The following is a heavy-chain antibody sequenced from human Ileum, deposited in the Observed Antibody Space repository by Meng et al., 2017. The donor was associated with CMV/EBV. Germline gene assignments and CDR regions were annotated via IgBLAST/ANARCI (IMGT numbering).Heavy chain of an antibody. J-gene: IGHJ6*02. Sequence: GGSLRLSCVASGFNFNAHWMHWVRQAPGKGLVWISRINSDGTRPVESMRGRFTNSRDNARNTLYLQMNNLRAEDTAVDYCVRDRRQWDDPAYLGMDVWGQGTTVTVSS. CDR3: VRDRRQWDDPAYLGMDV. CDR2: INSDGT. D-gene: IGHD1-26*01. V-gene: IGHV3-74*01. CDR1: GFNFNAHW.